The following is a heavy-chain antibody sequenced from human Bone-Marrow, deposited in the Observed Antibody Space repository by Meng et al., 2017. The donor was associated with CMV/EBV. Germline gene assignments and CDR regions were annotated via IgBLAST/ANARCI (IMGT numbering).Heavy chain of an antibody. Sequence: GESLKISCAASGFTFSKYGMHWARQAPGKGLEWVAFIRHDGSDEYYAESVKGRFSISKDAAENTAYLQMNSLRSGDTAVYYCARDLYSHYYYGLDVWGQGTTVTVSS. V-gene: IGHV3-30*02. CDR1: GFTFSKYG. J-gene: IGHJ6*02. CDR3: ARDLYSHYYYGLDV. CDR2: IRHDGSDE. D-gene: IGHD2-8*01.